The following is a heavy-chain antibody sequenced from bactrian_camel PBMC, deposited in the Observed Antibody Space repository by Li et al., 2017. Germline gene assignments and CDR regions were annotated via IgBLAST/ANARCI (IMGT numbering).Heavy chain of an antibody. CDR3: AADCPPVVGWDREEY. Sequence: VQLVESGGGSVQAGGSLRLSCAASEYTDDCMGWFRQAPGKEREGVATIHSAGHYTRYADSVKGRFTLSRDNAKHTVNLQMDNLMIEDTATYICAADCPPVVGWDREEYWGQGTQVTVS. J-gene: IGHJ4*01. D-gene: IGHD1*01. CDR1: EYTDDC. V-gene: IGHV3S61*01. CDR2: IHSAGHYT.